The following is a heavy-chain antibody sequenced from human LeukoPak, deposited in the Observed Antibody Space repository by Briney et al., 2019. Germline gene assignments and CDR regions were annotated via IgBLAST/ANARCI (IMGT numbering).Heavy chain of an antibody. J-gene: IGHJ6*02. D-gene: IGHD4-11*01. V-gene: IGHV3-66*01. Sequence: QPGGSLRLSCAASGFAVSSNYMSWVRQAPGKGLEWVSVIYSGGSTYYADSVKGRFAISRDNSKNTLYLQVNSLRAEDTAVYFCARVMTTVTNYYGVDVWGQGTTVTVSS. CDR1: GFAVSSNY. CDR3: ARVMTTVTNYYGVDV. CDR2: IYSGGST.